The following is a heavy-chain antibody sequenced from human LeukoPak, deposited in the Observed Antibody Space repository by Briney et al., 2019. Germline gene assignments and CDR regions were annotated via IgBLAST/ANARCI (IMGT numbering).Heavy chain of an antibody. CDR3: ARTLFVEMATIGGFAFDI. V-gene: IGHV4-39*07. J-gene: IGHJ3*02. Sequence: SETLSLTCTVSGGSISSSDYFWGWIRQPPGKGLEWIASIYYSGTTHYNPSLKSRVTISVDTSKNQFSLKLSSVTAADTAVYYCARTLFVEMATIGGFAFDIWGQGTMVTVSS. CDR2: IYYSGTT. CDR1: GGSISSSDYF. D-gene: IGHD5-24*01.